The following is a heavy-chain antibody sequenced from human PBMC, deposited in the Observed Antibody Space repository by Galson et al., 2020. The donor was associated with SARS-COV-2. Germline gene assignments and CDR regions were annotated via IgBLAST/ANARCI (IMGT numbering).Heavy chain of an antibody. CDR2: IYTSGST. Sequence: SETLSLTCTVSGGSISSGSYYWSWIRQPAGKGLEWIGRIYTSGSTNYNPSLKSRVTISVDTSKNQFSLKLSSVTAADTAVYYCAREVEMATIFDYWAREPWSPSPQ. V-gene: IGHV4-61*02. J-gene: IGHJ4*02. CDR1: GGSISSGSYY. D-gene: IGHD5-12*01. CDR3: AREVEMATIFDY.